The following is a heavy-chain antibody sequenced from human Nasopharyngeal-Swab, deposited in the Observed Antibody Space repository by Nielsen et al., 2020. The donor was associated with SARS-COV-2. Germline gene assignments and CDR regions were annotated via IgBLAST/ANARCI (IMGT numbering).Heavy chain of an antibody. CDR1: GFTFSDYY. CDR2: ITDSSSYT. CDR3: ARRDMWDAFDI. V-gene: IGHV3-11*06. Sequence: LSLTCAASGFTFSDYYMSWIRQAPGKGLEWVSYITDSSSYTKYAESVKGRFSISRDNAKNSLYLQMNSLRAEDAAVYYCARRDMWDAFDIWGQGILVTVSS. J-gene: IGHJ3*02. D-gene: IGHD2-15*01.